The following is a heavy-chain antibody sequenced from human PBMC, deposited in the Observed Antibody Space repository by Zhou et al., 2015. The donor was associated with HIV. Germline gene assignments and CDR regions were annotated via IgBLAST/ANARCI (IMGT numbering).Heavy chain of an antibody. Sequence: QVQLVQSGAEVKRPGASVKVSCKASGDTFRYYAISWVRQSPGQGLEWMGWINGDDGKTRYAQKFQGRVTLTTDRSTKTAFMELTYLRSDDAATYYCATDDIGGYHNFNYWGQGTRVSVSS. CDR3: ATDDIGGYHNFNY. J-gene: IGHJ4*02. CDR1: GDTFRYYA. CDR2: INGDDGKT. D-gene: IGHD3-9*01. V-gene: IGHV1-18*01.